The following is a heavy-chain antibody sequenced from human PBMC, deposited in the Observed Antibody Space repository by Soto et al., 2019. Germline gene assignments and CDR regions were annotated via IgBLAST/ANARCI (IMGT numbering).Heavy chain of an antibody. CDR2: ISYDGSNK. J-gene: IGHJ5*02. D-gene: IGHD2-21*01. CDR3: SKDLSVMDPWGDLFDL. V-gene: IGHV3-30*18. CDR1: GFTFSSHG. Sequence: PVGSLSLPCAASGFTFSSHGMHWVRQAPSKGLEWVAVISYDGSNKYYADSVKGRFTISRDNSKNTLYLQMNSLRAEDTAVYYFSKDLSVMDPWGDLFDLLVKGTLDTGSS.